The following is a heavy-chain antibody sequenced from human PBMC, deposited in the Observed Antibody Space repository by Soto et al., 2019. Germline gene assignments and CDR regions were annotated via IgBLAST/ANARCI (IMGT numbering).Heavy chain of an antibody. Sequence: QVQLVQSGAEVKKPGASVKVSCKDSGYTFTSYDINWLRQATGQGLEWMGWLNPNSGNKGYAQKFQGRVTMTRNTSIRTAYMELSSLRSEDTAVYYCARAGKRAYCSSTSCYREYYYYGMDVWGQGTTVTVSS. CDR1: GYTFTSYD. CDR2: LNPNSGNK. J-gene: IGHJ6*02. CDR3: ARAGKRAYCSSTSCYREYYYYGMDV. V-gene: IGHV1-8*01. D-gene: IGHD2-2*02.